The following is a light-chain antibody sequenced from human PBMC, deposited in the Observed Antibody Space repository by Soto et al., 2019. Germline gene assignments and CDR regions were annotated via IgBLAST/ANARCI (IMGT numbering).Light chain of an antibody. V-gene: IGKV1D-13*01. CDR3: GQLHNYPRT. CDR2: PVS. J-gene: IGKJ1*01. Sequence: AIQLTQSPSSLSASVGDRVTITCRARQGIYDSLALYQQKPGRAPNLQIYPVSRLQRGVPSRFSGSGSETEFTLTINNLQPEDFAIYYCGQLHNYPRTFGQGTNVEVK. CDR1: QGIYDS.